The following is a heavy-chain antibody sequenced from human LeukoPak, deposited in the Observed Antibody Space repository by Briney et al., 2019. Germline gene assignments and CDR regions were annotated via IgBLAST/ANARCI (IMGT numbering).Heavy chain of an antibody. CDR3: AREGYCSSTSCYGLNGYYGMDV. Sequence: GGSLRLSCAASGFTFSSYEMNWVRQAPGKGLEWVSYISSSGSNIYYADSVKGRFTISRDNAKNSLYLQMNSLRAEDTAVYYCAREGYCSSTSCYGLNGYYGMDVWGQGTTVTVSS. CDR1: GFTFSSYE. J-gene: IGHJ6*02. V-gene: IGHV3-48*03. CDR2: ISSSGSNI. D-gene: IGHD2-2*01.